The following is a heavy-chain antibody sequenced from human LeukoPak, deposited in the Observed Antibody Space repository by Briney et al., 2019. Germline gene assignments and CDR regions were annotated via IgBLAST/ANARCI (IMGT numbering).Heavy chain of an antibody. CDR3: ARGSVDDYYYYGMDV. D-gene: IGHD3-9*01. V-gene: IGHV4-30-2*01. CDR1: GGSISSGGYS. J-gene: IGHJ6*02. Sequence: SETLSLTCAVSGGSISSGGYSWSWIRQPPGKGLEWIGYIYHSGSTYYNPSLKSRVTISVDRSKNQFSLKLSSVTAADTAVYYCARGSVDDYYYYGMDVWGQGTTVTVSS. CDR2: IYHSGST.